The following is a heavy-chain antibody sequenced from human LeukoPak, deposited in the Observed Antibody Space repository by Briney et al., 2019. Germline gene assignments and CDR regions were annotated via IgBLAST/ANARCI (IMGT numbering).Heavy chain of an antibody. CDR3: ARSCSHLGYYDSSGAYYFDY. J-gene: IGHJ4*02. CDR2: INHSGTT. Sequence: PSETLSLTCAVYGGSFGGYYWSWIRQPPGKGLEWIGEINHSGTTNYNPSLKSRVTISVDTSKNQFSLKLSSVTAADTAVYYCARSCSHLGYYDSSGAYYFDYWGQGTLVTVSS. D-gene: IGHD3-22*01. CDR1: GGSFGGYY. V-gene: IGHV4-34*01.